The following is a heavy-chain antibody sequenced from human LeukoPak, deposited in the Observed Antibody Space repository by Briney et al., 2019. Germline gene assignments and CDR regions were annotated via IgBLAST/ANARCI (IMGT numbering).Heavy chain of an antibody. J-gene: IGHJ2*01. D-gene: IGHD4-17*01. V-gene: IGHV3-23*01. Sequence: PGGSLRLSCAASGFTFINHAMTWVRQAPGKGLAWVSAICGSGRCPWYADSVRGRFIISRDSSKNTVFLEMNSLRPDGTAIYYCAKARYADSGWYFALWGRGTLVTVSS. CDR3: AKARYADSGWYFAL. CDR1: GFTFINHA. CDR2: ICGSGRCP.